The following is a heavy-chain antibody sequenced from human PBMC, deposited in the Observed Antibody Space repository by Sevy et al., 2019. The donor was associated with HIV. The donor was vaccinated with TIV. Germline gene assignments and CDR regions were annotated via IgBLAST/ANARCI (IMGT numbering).Heavy chain of an antibody. D-gene: IGHD7-27*01. J-gene: IGHJ4*02. CDR1: GFTFSDYY. Sequence: GGSLRLSCAVSGFTFSDYYMSWIRQAPGKGLEWLSYISSSGSTIYYADSVKGRFTMSRDNAKNALYLQMSSLRAEDTAFYYCARAGDWGPFFDYWGQGTLVTVSS. V-gene: IGHV3-11*01. CDR3: ARAGDWGPFFDY. CDR2: ISSSGSTI.